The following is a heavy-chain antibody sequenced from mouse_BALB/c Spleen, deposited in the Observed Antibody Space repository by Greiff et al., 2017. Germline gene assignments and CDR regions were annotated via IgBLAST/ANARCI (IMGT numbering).Heavy chain of an antibody. CDR1: GFTFSSYA. Sequence: EVKLMESGGGLVKPGGSLKLSCAASGFTFSSYAMSWVRQSPEKRLEWVAEISSGGSYTYYPDTVTGRFTISRDNAKNTLYLEMSSLRSEDTAMYYCARVYDGYPAWFAYWGQGTLVTVSA. CDR3: ARVYDGYPAWFAY. V-gene: IGHV5-9-4*01. J-gene: IGHJ3*01. D-gene: IGHD2-3*01. CDR2: ISSGGSYT.